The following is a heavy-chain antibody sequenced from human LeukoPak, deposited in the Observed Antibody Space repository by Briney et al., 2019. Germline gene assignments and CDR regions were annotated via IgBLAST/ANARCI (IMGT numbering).Heavy chain of an antibody. CDR1: GFTFSSYA. J-gene: IGHJ4*02. V-gene: IGHV3-30-3*01. CDR2: IPYDGSNK. D-gene: IGHD3-16*01. CDR3: AREGGSYFDY. Sequence: GGSLRLSCAASGFTFSSYAMHWVRQAPGKGLEWVAVIPYDGSNKYYADSVKGRFTISRDNSKNTLYLQMNSLRAKDTAVYYCAREGGSYFDYWGQGTLVTVSS.